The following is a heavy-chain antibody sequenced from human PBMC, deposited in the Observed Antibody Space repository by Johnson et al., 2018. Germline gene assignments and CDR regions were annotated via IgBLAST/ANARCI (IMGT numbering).Heavy chain of an antibody. J-gene: IGHJ6*02. CDR1: GFTFSSFW. CDR3: ARAGYSSSWYAYGMDV. CDR2: INSDGSST. V-gene: IGHV3-74*01. D-gene: IGHD6-13*01. Sequence: VQLQESGGGLVQPGGSLRLSCAASGFTFSSFWMHWVRQVPGKGLVWVSRINSDGSSTSYADSVKGRITISRDNAKNTLYLQMNSLRAQETAVYSCARAGYSSSWYAYGMDVWGQGTTVTVSS.